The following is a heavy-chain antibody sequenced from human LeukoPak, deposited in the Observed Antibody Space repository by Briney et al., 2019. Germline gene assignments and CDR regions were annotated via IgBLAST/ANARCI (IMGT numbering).Heavy chain of an antibody. Sequence: SETLSLTWTGSGDSISSYYWSWIRQPPGKGLGWIGYMYFSGSTNYNPSLEGRVTISADTPKNQFSLKLSSVTAADTAVYYCAREEGYYGSGSYFDYWGQGNLVTVSS. J-gene: IGHJ4*02. V-gene: IGHV4-59*01. CDR2: MYFSGST. D-gene: IGHD3-10*01. CDR3: AREEGYYGSGSYFDY. CDR1: GDSISSYY.